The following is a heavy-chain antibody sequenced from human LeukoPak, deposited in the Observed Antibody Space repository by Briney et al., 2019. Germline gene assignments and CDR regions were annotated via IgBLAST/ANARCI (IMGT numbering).Heavy chain of an antibody. J-gene: IGHJ4*02. CDR3: ARDFGTTGWHTFDY. V-gene: IGHV6-1*01. Sequence: SQTLSLTCVVSGDSVSSKNGAWNWIRQSPSRGLEWLGRTNYRSKWYNDYAESMEGRMTISQDTSKNQYSLHLNSVTPDDTAVYYCARDFGTTGWHTFDYWGQGTLGTVSS. CDR1: GDSVSSKNGA. CDR2: TNYRSKWYN. D-gene: IGHD6-19*01.